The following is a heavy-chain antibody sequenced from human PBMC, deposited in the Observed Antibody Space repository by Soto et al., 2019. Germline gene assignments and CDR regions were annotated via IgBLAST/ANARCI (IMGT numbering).Heavy chain of an antibody. CDR2: INSDGSST. Sequence: PGGSLRLSCAASGFNFSSYGMHWVRQAPGKGLVWVSRINSDGSSTSYADSVKGRFTISRDNAKNTLYLQMNSLRAEDTAVYYCAGTQIVLYSSGWELDYWGQGTLVTVPS. V-gene: IGHV3-74*01. D-gene: IGHD6-19*01. J-gene: IGHJ4*02. CDR3: AGTQIVLYSSGWELDY. CDR1: GFNFSSYG.